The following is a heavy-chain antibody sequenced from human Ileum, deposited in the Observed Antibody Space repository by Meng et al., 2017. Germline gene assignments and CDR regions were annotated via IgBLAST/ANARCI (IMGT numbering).Heavy chain of an antibody. CDR2: IDPGNGNR. Sequence: QVQLVQSGIGVKKPGASVKVSCKPSGYTFTTFGISWVRQAPGQGLEWMGWIDPGNGNRNFAQKFQDRITLTTDTTTTTAYMELRSLRSDDTAIFYCARDRQWVFDYWGQGTLVTVSS. CDR3: ARDRQWVFDY. D-gene: IGHD6-19*01. J-gene: IGHJ4*02. V-gene: IGHV1-18*01. CDR1: GYTFTTFG.